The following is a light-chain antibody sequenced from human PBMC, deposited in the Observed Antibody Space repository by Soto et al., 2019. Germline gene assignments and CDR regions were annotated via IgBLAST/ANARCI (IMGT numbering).Light chain of an antibody. CDR1: QSVSSNY. V-gene: IGKV3-20*01. CDR3: QQYNNWPRT. Sequence: EIVLTQSPGTLSLSPGERATLSCRASQSVSSNYLAWYQQKPGQAPRLLIYGASNRATGIPDRLSGSGSGTELTLTISRLQSEDFAVYYCQQYNNWPRTCGQGTKVDI. CDR2: GAS. J-gene: IGKJ1*01.